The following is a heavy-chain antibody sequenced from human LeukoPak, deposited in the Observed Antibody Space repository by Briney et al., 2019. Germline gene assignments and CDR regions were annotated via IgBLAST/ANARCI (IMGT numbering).Heavy chain of an antibody. J-gene: IGHJ4*02. CDR1: GDTFTGWE. CDR3: ARDSITFGVVIVNYFDY. Sequence: GASVKVSCKASGDTFTGWEMHSVGQAPGQGLEWMGWIMPNSGGTNYAQKFQGRVTMTRDTSISTAYMELSRLRSDDTAVYYCARDSITFGVVIVNYFDYWGQGTLVTASS. D-gene: IGHD3-16*02. CDR2: IMPNSGGT. V-gene: IGHV1-2*02.